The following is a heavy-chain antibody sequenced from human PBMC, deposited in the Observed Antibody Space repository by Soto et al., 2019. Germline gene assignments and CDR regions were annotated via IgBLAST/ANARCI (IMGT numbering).Heavy chain of an antibody. J-gene: IGHJ4*02. Sequence: QIHLVQSGPEVRKHGASVKVSCKPSGYTFTSNGFSWVRQTPGQGLEWMGWIGAYNGDTNYAPKFQGRVTMTTDTSTSPAYMELRSLRSDDTAVYFCTRAIAATGPAEYWGQGTLVTVSS. CDR1: GYTFTSNG. V-gene: IGHV1-18*01. CDR2: IGAYNGDT. CDR3: TRAIAATGPAEY. D-gene: IGHD6-13*01.